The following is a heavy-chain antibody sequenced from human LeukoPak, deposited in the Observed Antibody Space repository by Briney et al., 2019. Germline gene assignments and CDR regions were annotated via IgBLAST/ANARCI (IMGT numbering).Heavy chain of an antibody. Sequence: GGSLRLSCAASGSTFSSYAMSWVRQAPGKGLEWVSAISGSGGSTYYADSVKGRFTISRDNSKNTLYLQMNSLRAEDTAVYYCAKGGSRRYYYYYMDVWGKGTTVTVSS. CDR3: AKGGSRRYYYYYMDV. CDR2: ISGSGGST. CDR1: GSTFSSYA. J-gene: IGHJ6*03. V-gene: IGHV3-23*01. D-gene: IGHD3-16*01.